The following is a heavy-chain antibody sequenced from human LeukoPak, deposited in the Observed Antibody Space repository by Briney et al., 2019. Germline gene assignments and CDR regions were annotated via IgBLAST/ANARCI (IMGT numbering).Heavy chain of an antibody. J-gene: IGHJ4*02. D-gene: IGHD3-9*01. V-gene: IGHV4-59*08. Sequence: SETLSLTCTVSGGSISSYYWSWIRQPPGKGLEWIGYIYYSGSTNYNPSLKSRVTISVDTSKNQFSLKLSSVTAADTAVYYCARFGDYDILTGGGDYWGQGTLVTVSS. CDR1: GGSISSYY. CDR3: ARFGDYDILTGGGDY. CDR2: IYYSGST.